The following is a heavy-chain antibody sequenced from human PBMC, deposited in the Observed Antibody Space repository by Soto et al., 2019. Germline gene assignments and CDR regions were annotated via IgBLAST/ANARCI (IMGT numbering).Heavy chain of an antibody. CDR2: IYYSGAT. J-gene: IGHJ4*02. D-gene: IGHD6-6*01. V-gene: IGHV4-59*01. CDR3: ARGSTMAARRGKFDY. CDR1: GDSITYYY. Sequence: SETLSLTCVVSGDSITYYYWNWFRQPPGKGLEWVGCIYYSGATNYNPSLKSRVTISVDTSKNQFSLKLSSVTAADTAVYYCARGSTMAARRGKFDYWSQGTLVTVSS.